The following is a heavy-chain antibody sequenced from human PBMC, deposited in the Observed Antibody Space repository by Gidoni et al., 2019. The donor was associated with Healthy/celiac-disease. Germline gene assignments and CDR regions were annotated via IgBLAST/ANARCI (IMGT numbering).Heavy chain of an antibody. CDR1: GYTFTSDG. CDR3: ARAVQAAIPGSWFDP. CDR2: ISAYNGNT. D-gene: IGHD2-2*02. V-gene: IGHV1-18*01. Sequence: QVQLVQSGAEVKKPGASVKVSCKASGYTFTSDGISLVRQAPGQGLEWMGWISAYNGNTNYAQKLQGRVTMTTDTSTSTAYMELKSLRSEDTAVYYCARAVQAAIPGSWFDPWGQGTLVTVSS. J-gene: IGHJ5*02.